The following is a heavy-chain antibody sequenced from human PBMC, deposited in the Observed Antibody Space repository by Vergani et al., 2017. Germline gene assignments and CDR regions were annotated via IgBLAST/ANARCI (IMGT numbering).Heavy chain of an antibody. D-gene: IGHD2-2*01. V-gene: IGHV3-21*01. CDR3: ARSPRYCTDTSCQGGEFDS. J-gene: IGHJ4*02. CDR1: GFNFFSHN. CDR2: ITSSSAYT. Sequence: DVHLVESGGGLVKPGGSLTLSCAASGFNFFSHNMNWVRQAPGKGLEWVSFITSSSAYTYYADSVKGRFTISRDNAKKSLFLHLQSLRVEDTAVYYCARSPRYCTDTSCQGGEFDSWGQGTLVAVSS.